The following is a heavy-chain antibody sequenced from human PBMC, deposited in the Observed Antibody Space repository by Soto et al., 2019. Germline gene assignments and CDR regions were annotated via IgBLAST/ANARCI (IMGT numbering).Heavy chain of an antibody. Sequence: SETLSLTCTVSGGSFTGHFWSSVRQPPGKGLEWIGEASHSGNTKYYPSLRSRVTLSVDSSKNQISLALTSVTAADTAVHYCARAKFESTGWHQFDIWGQGTLVTVSS. D-gene: IGHD7-27*01. CDR1: GGSFTGHF. V-gene: IGHV4-34*01. J-gene: IGHJ4*02. CDR3: ARAKFESTGWHQFDI. CDR2: ASHSGNT.